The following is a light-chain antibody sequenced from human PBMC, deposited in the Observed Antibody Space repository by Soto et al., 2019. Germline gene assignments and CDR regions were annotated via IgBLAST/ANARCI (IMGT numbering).Light chain of an antibody. J-gene: IGLJ2*01. V-gene: IGLV2-14*03. Sequence: QSALTQPASVSGSPGQSITISCTGSSSDVGGHNSISWYQHHPVKAPKLILYDVKNRPSGVSDRFSGSKSGNTASLTISGLHAEDEADYYCSSYTDSNTVVFGGGTKLTVL. CDR1: SSDVGGHNS. CDR3: SSYTDSNTVV. CDR2: DVK.